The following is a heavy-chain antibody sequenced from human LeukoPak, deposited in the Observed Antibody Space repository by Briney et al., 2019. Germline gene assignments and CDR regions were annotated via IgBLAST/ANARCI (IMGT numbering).Heavy chain of an antibody. CDR3: ASIPSLLRITIFGFAFDI. Sequence: GASVKASCKASGYTFTGYYMHWVRQAPGQGLEWMGWINPNSGGTNYAQKFQGRVTMTRDTSISTAYMELSRLRSDDTAVYYCASIPSLLRITIFGFAFDIWGQGTMVTVSS. CDR1: GYTFTGYY. V-gene: IGHV1-2*02. J-gene: IGHJ3*02. D-gene: IGHD3-3*01. CDR2: INPNSGGT.